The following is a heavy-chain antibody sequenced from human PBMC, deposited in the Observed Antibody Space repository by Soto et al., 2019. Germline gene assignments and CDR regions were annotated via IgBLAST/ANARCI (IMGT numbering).Heavy chain of an antibody. V-gene: IGHV3-23*01. CDR1: GFTFSSYA. J-gene: IGHJ6*02. CDR2: ISGSGGST. CDR3: AKDPGWELLDYYYYGMDV. D-gene: IGHD1-26*01. Sequence: GGSLRLSCAASGFTFSSYAMSWVRQAPGKGLEWVSAISGSGGSTYYADSVKGLFTISRDNSKNTLYLQMNSLRAEDTAVYYCAKDPGWELLDYYYYGMDVWGQGTTVTVSS.